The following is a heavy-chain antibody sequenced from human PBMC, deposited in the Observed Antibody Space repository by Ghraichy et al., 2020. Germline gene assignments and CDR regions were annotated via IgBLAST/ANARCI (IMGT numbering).Heavy chain of an antibody. J-gene: IGHJ5*01. Sequence: SETLSLTCNVSGGSLSSGDFYWTWIRQAPGKGLEFIGYIRHSGSAYYNPSLKSRVVISVDTSKNQFSLKVPSVTGADSGVYYCVRDSVSCPGGNCYFVFDSWGQGALVTVSS. CDR2: IRHSGSA. CDR1: GGSLSSGDFY. CDR3: VRDSVSCPGGNCYFVFDS. V-gene: IGHV4-30-4*01. D-gene: IGHD2-15*01.